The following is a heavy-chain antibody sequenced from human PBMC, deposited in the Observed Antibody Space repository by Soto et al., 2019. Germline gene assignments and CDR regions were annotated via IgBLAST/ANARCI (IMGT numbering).Heavy chain of an antibody. CDR2: IFYSWTT. Sequence: QVQLQESGPGLVKPSQTLSLTCTVSGGSISSGGYFWCWIRQPPGKGLEWIGNIFYSWTTYYNPYLKSRLTIAADTSKNKFPLKLSSVTAADSAVYFCARRVLYWGEGTLVTVSS. V-gene: IGHV4-31*03. CDR3: ARRVLY. CDR1: GGSISSGGYF. D-gene: IGHD2-2*01. J-gene: IGHJ4*02.